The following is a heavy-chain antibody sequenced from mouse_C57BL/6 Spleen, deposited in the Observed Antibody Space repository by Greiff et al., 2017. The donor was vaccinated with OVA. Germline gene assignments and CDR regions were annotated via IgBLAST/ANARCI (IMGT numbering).Heavy chain of an antibody. V-gene: IGHV3-6*01. Sequence: VQLQQSGPGLVKPSQSLSLTCSVTGYSITSGYYWNWIRQFPGNKLEWMGYISYDGSNNYNPSLKNRISITRDTSKNQFFLKLNSVTTEDTATYYCARWGIYYDYSGAMDYWGQGTSVTVSS. D-gene: IGHD2-4*01. CDR3: ARWGIYYDYSGAMDY. CDR1: GYSITSGYY. J-gene: IGHJ4*01. CDR2: ISYDGSN.